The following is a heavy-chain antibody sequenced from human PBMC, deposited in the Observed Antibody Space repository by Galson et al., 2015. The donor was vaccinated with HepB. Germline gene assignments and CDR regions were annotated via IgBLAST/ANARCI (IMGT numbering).Heavy chain of an antibody. J-gene: IGHJ4*02. V-gene: IGHV3-23*01. Sequence: SLSLSCAASGFTFSSYAMRWVRQAPGKGMEWVSDIDGSGGTKYYADSVKGGFINSRDNSKNTLFHQMNTLRSEDTAVYYFAKDINKGVGATRIDYWGQGKLFTVSS. CDR1: GFTFSSYA. CDR2: IDGSGGTK. CDR3: AKDINKGVGATRIDY. D-gene: IGHD1-26*01.